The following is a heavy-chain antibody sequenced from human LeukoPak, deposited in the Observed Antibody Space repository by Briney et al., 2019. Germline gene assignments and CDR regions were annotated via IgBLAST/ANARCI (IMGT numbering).Heavy chain of an antibody. CDR2: IKRQSEGVAI. D-gene: IGHD3-22*01. J-gene: IGHJ5*02. CDR3: ARLGPYYYDSSGYSPTFNWFDP. Sequence: PGGSLRLSCAASGFTFSSAWMFWVRQSPGKGLEWVGRIKRQSEGVAIDYAAHVKDRFNISRDDSKSTVYLQMNSLNSDDTAVYYCARLGPYYYDSSGYSPTFNWFDPWGQGTLVTVSS. V-gene: IGHV3-15*01. CDR1: GFTFSSAW.